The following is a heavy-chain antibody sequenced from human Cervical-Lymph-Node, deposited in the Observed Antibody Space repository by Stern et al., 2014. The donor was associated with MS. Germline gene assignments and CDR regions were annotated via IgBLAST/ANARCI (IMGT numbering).Heavy chain of an antibody. D-gene: IGHD6-19*01. J-gene: IGHJ4*02. CDR1: GYTFTSNK. V-gene: IGHV1-46*04. CDR3: ARDNGGWSVDS. Sequence: VQLVESGAEVKKPGASVKVSCKAFGYTFTSNKMNWVRQAPGQGLEWMGIINPGGGSTRNAQKLQGRVTMTRDTSTSTVSVELTSLRSEDTAVYSCARDNGGWSVDSWGQGTLVIVSS. CDR2: INPGGGST.